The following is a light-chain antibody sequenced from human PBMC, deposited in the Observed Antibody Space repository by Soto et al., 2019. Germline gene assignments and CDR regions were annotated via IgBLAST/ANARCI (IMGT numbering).Light chain of an antibody. Sequence: DIQMTQSPTSLSASVGDRVTITCRASQDIRNFVAWYQQKPGKAPKLLIYAASTLQSGVPSRFRGSGSGTDFNLTINRLQPDDVATYSCPKYSSVPVFGPGTKVEIK. CDR2: AAS. CDR1: QDIRNF. CDR3: PKYSSVPV. V-gene: IGKV1-27*01. J-gene: IGKJ3*01.